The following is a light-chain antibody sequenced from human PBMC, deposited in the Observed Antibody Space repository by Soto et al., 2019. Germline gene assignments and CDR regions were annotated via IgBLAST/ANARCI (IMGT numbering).Light chain of an antibody. CDR1: QSISSY. CDR3: QQSYSTEPT. J-gene: IGKJ5*01. V-gene: IGKV1-39*01. CDR2: AAS. Sequence: DIQMTQSPSSLSASVEDRVNITCRASQSISSYLNWYQQKPGKAPKLLIYAASSLQSGVPSRFSGSGSGTEFTLTISSLQPEDFATYYCQQSYSTEPTFGQGTRLEIK.